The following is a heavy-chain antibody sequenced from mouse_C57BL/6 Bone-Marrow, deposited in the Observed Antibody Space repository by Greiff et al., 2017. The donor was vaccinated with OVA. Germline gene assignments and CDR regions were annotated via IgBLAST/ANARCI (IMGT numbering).Heavy chain of an antibody. V-gene: IGHV3-8*01. J-gene: IGHJ1*03. D-gene: IGHD1-1*01. CDR1: GYSITSDY. CDR3: ARDYYGSHWYFDV. Sequence: EVKLVESGPGLAKPSQTLSLTCSVTGYSITSDYWNWIRKFPGNKLEYMGYISYSGSTYYNPSLKSRISITRDTSKNQYYLQLNSVTTEDTATYYCARDYYGSHWYFDVWGTGTTVTVSS. CDR2: ISYSGST.